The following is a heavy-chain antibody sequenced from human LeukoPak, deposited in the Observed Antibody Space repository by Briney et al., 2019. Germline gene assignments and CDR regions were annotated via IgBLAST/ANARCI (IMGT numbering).Heavy chain of an antibody. CDR2: VSPYTGNG. CDR1: GYTFRNFG. J-gene: IGHJ3*01. CDR3: AKVKTSGHDALDV. Sequence: ASVKVSCKASGYTFRNFGINWVRQAPGQGPEWMGWVSPYTGNGRYVEKFQGRLTFTTDASTTTAYMEPRGLSLDDTAMYFCAKVKTSGHDALDVWGQGTMLTVSS. D-gene: IGHD2-15*01. V-gene: IGHV1-18*01.